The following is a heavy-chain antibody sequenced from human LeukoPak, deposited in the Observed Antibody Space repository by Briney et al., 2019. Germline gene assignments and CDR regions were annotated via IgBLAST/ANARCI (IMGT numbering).Heavy chain of an antibody. CDR3: ARVGVGSGYSYCFDY. CDR1: GYSISSGYY. CDR2: IYHSGST. J-gene: IGHJ4*02. Sequence: LETLSLTCTVSGYSISSGYYWGWIRQPPGKGLEWIGSIYHSGSTYYNPSLKSRVTISVDTSKNQFPLKLSSVTAADTAVYYCARVGVGSGYSYCFDYWGQGTLVTVSS. V-gene: IGHV4-38-2*02. D-gene: IGHD3-22*01.